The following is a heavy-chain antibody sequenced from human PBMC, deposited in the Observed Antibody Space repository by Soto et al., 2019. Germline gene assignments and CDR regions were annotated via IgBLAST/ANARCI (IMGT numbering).Heavy chain of an antibody. CDR2: IYPGDSDT. D-gene: IGHD3-22*01. V-gene: IGHV5-51*01. Sequence: GESLKIACRGSGYSFTSYWIGWVRQMPGKGLEWMGIIYPGDSDTRYSPSFQGQVTISADKSISTAYLQWSSLKASDTAMYYCARFESSDYYVSDYWGQGTLVTVSS. J-gene: IGHJ4*02. CDR3: ARFESSDYYVSDY. CDR1: GYSFTSYW.